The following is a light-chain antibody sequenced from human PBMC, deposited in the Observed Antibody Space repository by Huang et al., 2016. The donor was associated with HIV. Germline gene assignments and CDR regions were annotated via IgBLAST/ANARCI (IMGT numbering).Light chain of an antibody. J-gene: IGKJ1*01. CDR2: GAS. CDR1: QSINSY. V-gene: IGKV1-39*01. Sequence: DIQMTQSPSSLSASVGDRVTITGRARQSINSYLNWYQQKLGKAPNHLIYGASGLPSGVPLWFSGRGSETDFTLTISSLQPEDFATYYCQQSYNSPTFGQGTKVEI. CDR3: QQSYNSPT.